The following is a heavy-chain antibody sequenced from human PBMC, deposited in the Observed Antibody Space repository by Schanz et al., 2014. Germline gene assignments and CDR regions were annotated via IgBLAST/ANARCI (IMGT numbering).Heavy chain of an antibody. V-gene: IGHV1-46*01. J-gene: IGHJ4*02. Sequence: QVQVEQSGPEVKKPGASVTVSCQASGYTFSFTSYNVHWVRQAPGQGLEWMGYINSSGGGTSYAQKFQDRLTMTRDASTSTVYMELSSLRSEDTAVYFCTSEPHNHADLRSYSNVWGQGTLVTVSS. D-gene: IGHD3-10*01. CDR2: INSSGGGT. CDR3: TSEPHNHADLRSYSNV. CDR1: GYTFSFTSYN.